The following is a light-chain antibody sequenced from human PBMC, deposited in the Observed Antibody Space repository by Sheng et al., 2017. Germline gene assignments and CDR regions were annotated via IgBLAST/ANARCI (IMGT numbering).Light chain of an antibody. CDR1: QTLGKY. Sequence: DIQMTQSPSSLSASVGDRVTITCRASQTLGKYVNWYQEKPGEAPSLLIYGTSSLATGVPSRFSGSGSGSDFILTIYSLQPEDFATYYCQQSYSVPRTFGQGTEGGIQT. J-gene: IGKJ1*01. CDR3: QQSYSVPRT. CDR2: GTS. V-gene: IGKV1-39*01.